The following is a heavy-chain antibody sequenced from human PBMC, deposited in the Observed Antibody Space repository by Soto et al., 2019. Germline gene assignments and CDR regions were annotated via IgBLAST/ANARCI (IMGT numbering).Heavy chain of an antibody. Sequence: SETLSLTCAVYGGSFSGYYWSWIRQPPGKGLEWIGEIYYSGSTYYNSSLKSRVTISVDTSKNQFSLKLNSVTAADTAVFYCARRSDDFWSGSFYWGQGTLVTVSS. CDR3: ARRSDDFWSGSFY. CDR2: IYYSGST. CDR1: GGSFSGYY. J-gene: IGHJ4*02. V-gene: IGHV4-34*01. D-gene: IGHD3-3*01.